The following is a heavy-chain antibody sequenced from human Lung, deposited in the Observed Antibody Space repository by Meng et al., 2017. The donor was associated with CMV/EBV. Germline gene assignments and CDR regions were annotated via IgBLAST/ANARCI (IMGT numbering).Heavy chain of an antibody. CDR1: GYTFTGYG. D-gene: IGHD1-26*01. J-gene: IGHJ4*01. CDR3: ARDRVGEPTFDY. V-gene: IGHV1-18*01. Sequence: ASVKVSCKTSGYTFTGYGISWVRQAPGQGLEWMGWISTYNDDKTYVQKFQTRVTMTTDRSTSTAYMELRNLRSDDTAVYYCARDRVGEPTFDYLGQGTLVTVSS. CDR2: ISTYNDDK.